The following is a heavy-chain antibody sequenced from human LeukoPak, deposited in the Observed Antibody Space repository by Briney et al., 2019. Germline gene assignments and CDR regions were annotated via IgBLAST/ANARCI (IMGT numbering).Heavy chain of an antibody. CDR2: IRNKAHTFST. Sequence: KPGGSLRLSCAASGFYFGAHEMDWVRQAPGKGLEGAGRIRNKAHTFSTEYAASVRGRFTVSRDDSKNSLSLQMNSLRIEDTAVYYCVRASQGYFQSWGQGTLVTVSS. V-gene: IGHV3-72*01. CDR3: VRASQGYFQS. CDR1: GFYFGAHE. D-gene: IGHD6-13*01. J-gene: IGHJ1*01.